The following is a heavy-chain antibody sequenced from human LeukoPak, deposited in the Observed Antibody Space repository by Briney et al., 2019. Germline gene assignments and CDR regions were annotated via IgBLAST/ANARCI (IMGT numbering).Heavy chain of an antibody. J-gene: IGHJ4*02. V-gene: IGHV1-2*02. CDR1: GYTFTGYY. Sequence: ASVTVSCKASGYTFTGYYMHWARQAPGQGLEWMGWIDPNSGGTNYAQKFQGRVTMTRDTSINTAYMELSRLRSDDTAVYYCARNIAAAAQDYWGQGTLVTVSS. D-gene: IGHD6-13*01. CDR3: ARNIAAAAQDY. CDR2: IDPNSGGT.